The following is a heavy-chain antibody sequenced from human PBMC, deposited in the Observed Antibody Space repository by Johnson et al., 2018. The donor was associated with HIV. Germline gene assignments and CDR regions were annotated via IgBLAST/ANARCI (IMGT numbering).Heavy chain of an antibody. V-gene: IGHV3-66*01. D-gene: IGHD3-22*01. CDR3: AIPYYYDSGAYH. Sequence: MLLVESGGGLVQPGGSLRLSCAASGFTFSSYAMSWVRQAPGKGLEWVSVIYSGGSTYYADSVKGRFTISRDNSKNTLYLQMNSLRAEDTAVYYCAIPYYYDSGAYHWGQGTMVTVSS. CDR2: IYSGGST. J-gene: IGHJ3*01. CDR1: GFTFSSYA.